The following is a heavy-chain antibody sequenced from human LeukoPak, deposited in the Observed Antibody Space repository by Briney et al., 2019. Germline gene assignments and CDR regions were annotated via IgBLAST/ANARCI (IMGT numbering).Heavy chain of an antibody. CDR2: IRSKAYGGTT. CDR3: TRTAGDGYNYYFDY. J-gene: IGHJ4*02. Sequence: GGSLRLSCTASGFTFGDYAMSWVRQAPGKGLEWVGFIRSKAYGGTTEYAASVKGRFTISRDDSKSIAYLQMNSLKTEDTAVYYCTRTAGDGYNYYFDYWGQGTLVTVSS. D-gene: IGHD5-24*01. CDR1: GFTFGDYA. V-gene: IGHV3-49*04.